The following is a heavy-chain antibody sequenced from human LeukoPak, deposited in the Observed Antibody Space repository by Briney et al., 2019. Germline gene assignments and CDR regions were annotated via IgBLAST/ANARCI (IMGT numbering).Heavy chain of an antibody. D-gene: IGHD3-22*01. J-gene: IGHJ4*02. CDR2: INLSGST. V-gene: IGHV4-34*01. CDR1: GGSFSGYY. CDR3: ARGNSITMIRLDY. Sequence: SETLSLTCAVYGGSFSGYYWSWIRQPPGKGLEWIGEINLSGSTNYNPSLKSRVTISVDTSKNQFSLKLSSVTAADTAVYYCARGNSITMIRLDYWGQGTLVTVSS.